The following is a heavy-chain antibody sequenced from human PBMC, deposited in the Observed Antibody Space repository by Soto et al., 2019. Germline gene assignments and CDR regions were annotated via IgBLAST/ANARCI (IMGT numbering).Heavy chain of an antibody. Sequence: ASVKVSCKASGYTFTNYDINWVRQAPGQGLEWMGWISAYNGDTNYAQKLQGRVTMTTDTSTSTAYMELRSLRSDDTAVYYCARSGLPDPVVVVGHTPFDPWGQGTLVTVSS. D-gene: IGHD2-15*01. V-gene: IGHV1-18*01. CDR1: GYTFTNYD. CDR3: ARSGLPDPVVVVGHTPFDP. J-gene: IGHJ5*02. CDR2: ISAYNGDT.